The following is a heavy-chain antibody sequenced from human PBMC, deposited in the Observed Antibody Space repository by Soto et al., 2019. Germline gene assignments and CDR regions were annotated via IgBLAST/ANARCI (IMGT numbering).Heavy chain of an antibody. D-gene: IGHD2-15*01. V-gene: IGHV1-46*01. Sequence: QVQLVQSGAEVKKPGASVKVSCKASGYIFTAYSMHWVRQAPGQGLEWMGVVNPSGGSTNYAQKFQGRITMTRDTSTSTVYMDLSSLTSEDTAVYYCAREENCSDGICYSEYIQLWGQGTLVTVSS. CDR1: GYIFTAYS. J-gene: IGHJ1*01. CDR2: VNPSGGST. CDR3: AREENCSDGICYSEYIQL.